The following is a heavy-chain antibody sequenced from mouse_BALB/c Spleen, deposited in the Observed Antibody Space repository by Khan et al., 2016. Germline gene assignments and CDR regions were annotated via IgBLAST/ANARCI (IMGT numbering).Heavy chain of an antibody. J-gene: IGHJ3*01. V-gene: IGHV6-6*02. CDR3: PDSLFAY. CDR2: IRLKSNNYAT. Sequence: EVELVESGGGLVQPGGSMKLSCVASGFTFSNYWMNWVRQSPEKGLEWVAEIRLKSNNYATHYAESVKGRFTISRDDSKSSVYLQMNNLRAEDTGIYYCPDSLFAYWGQGPLVTVSA. CDR1: GFTFSNYW.